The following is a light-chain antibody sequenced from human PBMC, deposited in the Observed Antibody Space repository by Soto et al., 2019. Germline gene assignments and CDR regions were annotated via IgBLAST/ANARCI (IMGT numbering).Light chain of an antibody. CDR1: SSDIGDYDY. CDR2: EVR. J-gene: IGLJ1*01. Sequence: QSALTQPASVSGSPGQSITISCTGTSSDIGDYDYVSWYQQRPGRAPKLMIYEVRYRPSGVSNRFSGSKSGNTASQTISGLRAEDEADYYCCSYTRTSNHYFFGSGTKVTVL. V-gene: IGLV2-14*01. CDR3: CSYTRTSNHYF.